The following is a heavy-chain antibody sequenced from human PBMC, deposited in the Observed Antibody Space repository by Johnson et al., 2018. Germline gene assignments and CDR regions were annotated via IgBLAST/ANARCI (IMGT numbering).Heavy chain of an antibody. CDR3: ARDVGTYYYDRTGYCPGDY. CDR1: GFTFSSYA. J-gene: IGHJ4*02. Sequence: QVQLVESGGGVVQPGRSLRLSCAASGFTFSSYAIHWVRQAPGKGLEWVAVISYDGISKYYVDSVKGRFTISRDNSKSTVDLQMSSLRAEDTAVYYWARDVGTYYYDRTGYCPGDYXGQGTLVTXSS. CDR2: ISYDGISK. V-gene: IGHV3-30-3*01. D-gene: IGHD3-22*01.